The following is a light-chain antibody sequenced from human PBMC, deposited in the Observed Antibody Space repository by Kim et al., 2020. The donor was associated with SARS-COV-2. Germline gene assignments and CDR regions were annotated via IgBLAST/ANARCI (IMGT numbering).Light chain of an antibody. CDR3: QLWDRTSDHRV. Sequence: SYELTQPPSVSVDPGKTARVTCGGDDIGSKSVHWYQQKPGQAPVLVIYYDSERPSGIPERFSGSNSGNTATLTISRVEAGDEADYYCQLWDRTSDHRVFGGGTQLTVL. V-gene: IGLV3-21*04. J-gene: IGLJ3*02. CDR2: YDS. CDR1: DIGSKS.